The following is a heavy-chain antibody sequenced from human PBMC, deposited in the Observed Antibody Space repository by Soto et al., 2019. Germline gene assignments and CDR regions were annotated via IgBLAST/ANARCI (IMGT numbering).Heavy chain of an antibody. D-gene: IGHD3-3*01. V-gene: IGHV4-34*01. J-gene: IGHJ4*02. CDR2: INHSGST. CDR1: GGSFSGYY. CDR3: ARDVRITIFGVVKGVDY. Sequence: PSETLSLTCAVYGGSFSGYYWSWIRQPPGKGLEWIVEINHSGSTNYNPSLKSRVTISVDTSKNQFSLKLSSVTAADTAVYYCARDVRITIFGVVKGVDYWGQGTLVTVSS.